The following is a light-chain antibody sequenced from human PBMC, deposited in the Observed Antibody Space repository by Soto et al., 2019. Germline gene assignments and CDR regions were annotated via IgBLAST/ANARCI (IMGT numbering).Light chain of an antibody. CDR2: DVT. CDR3: TSFTSGSTPYV. J-gene: IGLJ1*01. CDR1: SSDVGGYNY. Sequence: QSVLAQPASESGSPGQSITISCAGTSSDVGGYNYVSWYQQLPGKAPQLVIYDVTHRPSGVSDRFSGSRSGNTASLTISGLQAEDEADYYCTSFTSGSTPYVLGTGTKVTVL. V-gene: IGLV2-14*03.